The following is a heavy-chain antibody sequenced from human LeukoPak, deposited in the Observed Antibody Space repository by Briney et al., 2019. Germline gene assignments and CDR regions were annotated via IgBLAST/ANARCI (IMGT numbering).Heavy chain of an antibody. CDR3: ARDRGYYYDSSGSIDY. CDR1: GGSISSGGYY. J-gene: IGHJ4*02. D-gene: IGHD3-22*01. Sequence: SETLSLTCTVSGGSISSGGYYWSWIRQHPGKGLEWIAYIYYSGSTYYNPSLKSRVTISVDTSKNQFSLKLSSVTAADTAVYYCARDRGYYYDSSGSIDYWGQGSLVTVSS. CDR2: IYYSGST. V-gene: IGHV4-31*03.